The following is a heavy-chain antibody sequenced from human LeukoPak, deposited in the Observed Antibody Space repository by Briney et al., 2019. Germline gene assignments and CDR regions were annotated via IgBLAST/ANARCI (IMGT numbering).Heavy chain of an antibody. CDR3: ARVAESYYFDY. J-gene: IGHJ4*02. CDR1: GYTFTGYY. V-gene: IGHV1-46*01. D-gene: IGHD3-16*01. Sequence: ASVKVSCKASGYTFTGYYMHWVRQAPGQGLEWMGIINPSGGSTSYAQKFQGRVTMTRDTSTSTVYMELSSLRSEDTAVYYCARVAESYYFDYWGQGTLVTVSS. CDR2: INPSGGST.